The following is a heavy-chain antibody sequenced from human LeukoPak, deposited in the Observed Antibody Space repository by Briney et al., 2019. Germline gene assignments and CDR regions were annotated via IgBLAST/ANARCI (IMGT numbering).Heavy chain of an antibody. D-gene: IGHD6-13*01. V-gene: IGHV4-59*01. J-gene: IGHJ4*02. CDR2: IYNSGST. CDR1: GGSISSYY. CDR3: ARGVVAAAGRTFDF. Sequence: PSETLSLTCTVSGGSISSYYWSWIRQPPGKGLEWIGYIYNSGSTNYNPSLKSRVTISLDTSKNQFSLKLSSVTAADTAVYYCARGVVAAAGRTFDFWDQGTLVTVSS.